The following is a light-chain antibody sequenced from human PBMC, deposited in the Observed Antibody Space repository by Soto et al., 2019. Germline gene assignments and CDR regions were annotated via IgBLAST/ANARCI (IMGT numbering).Light chain of an antibody. CDR1: SGHSSYA. CDR2: LNSDGSH. V-gene: IGLV4-69*01. J-gene: IGLJ1*01. Sequence: QLVLTQSPSASASLGASVKLTCTLSSGHSSYAIAWHQQQPEKGPRYLMKLNSDGSHSKGDGIPDRFSGSSSGAERYLTISRLQYEDEADYYCQTWGTGIQVFGTGTKLTVL. CDR3: QTWGTGIQV.